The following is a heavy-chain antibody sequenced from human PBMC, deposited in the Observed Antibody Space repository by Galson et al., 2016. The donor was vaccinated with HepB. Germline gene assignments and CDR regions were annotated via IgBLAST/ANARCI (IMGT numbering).Heavy chain of an antibody. V-gene: IGHV3-11*06. CDR1: GFTFSDYY. Sequence: SLRLSCAASGFTFSDYYMSWIRQAPGKGLEWVSYISSSRSYTKYADSVKGRFTISRDNAKNSLYLQMDSLRGEDTAVYYCARGSGYLIDYWGQGTLVTVSS. CDR3: ARGSGYLIDY. D-gene: IGHD5-18*01. CDR2: ISSSRSYT. J-gene: IGHJ4*02.